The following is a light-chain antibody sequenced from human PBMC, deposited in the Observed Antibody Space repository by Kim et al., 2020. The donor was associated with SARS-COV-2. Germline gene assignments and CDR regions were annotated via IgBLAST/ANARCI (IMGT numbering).Light chain of an antibody. CDR1: NIGSKS. Sequence: PGKTARITCGGNNIGSKSVNWYHQKPGRAPVLVIYYDSGRPSGIPERFSGSNSGNTATLTISRVEVGDEADYYCQVWDTTSEHVIFGGGTQLTVL. CDR2: YDS. V-gene: IGLV3-21*04. CDR3: QVWDTTSEHVI. J-gene: IGLJ2*01.